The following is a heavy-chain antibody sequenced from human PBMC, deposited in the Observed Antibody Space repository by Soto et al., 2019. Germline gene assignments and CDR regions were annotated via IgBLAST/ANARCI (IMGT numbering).Heavy chain of an antibody. J-gene: IGHJ3*02. CDR3: ARSVLYCSGGSCYFTSHAFDI. CDR1: SDC. Sequence: SDCRIWNQQPPGKGLELIGYSYYSVSTNYHPSLKSRVTISVDTAKNQFSLKLSSVTAADTAVYYCARSVLYCSGGSCYFTSHAFDIWGQGTMVTVSS. D-gene: IGHD2-15*01. CDR2: SYYSVST. V-gene: IGHV4-59*08.